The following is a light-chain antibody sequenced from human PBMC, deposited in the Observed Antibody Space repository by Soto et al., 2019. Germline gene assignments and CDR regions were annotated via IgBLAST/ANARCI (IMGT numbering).Light chain of an antibody. Sequence: DIQMTQSPSSLSASVGDRVPITCRASQTIGTYLNWYQQKPGKAPKLLIYAASILQSGVPSRFIGSGSGTDFTLTISSLQPEDFLTSYWQHSLSTLRGTFGPGTKLDIK. V-gene: IGKV1-39*01. CDR3: QHSLSTLRGT. CDR1: QTIGTY. CDR2: AAS. J-gene: IGKJ3*01.